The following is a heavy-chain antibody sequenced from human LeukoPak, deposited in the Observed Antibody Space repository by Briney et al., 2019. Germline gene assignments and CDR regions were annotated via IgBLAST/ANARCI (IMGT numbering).Heavy chain of an antibody. CDR3: ARRYDYVWGSYRYAYYYYMDV. D-gene: IGHD3-16*02. J-gene: IGHJ6*03. CDR2: IYYSGST. V-gene: IGHV4-39*01. Sequence: SETLSLTCTVSGGSISSSSYYWGWIRQPPGKGLEWIGSIYYSGSTYYNPSLKSRVTISVDTSKNQFSLKLSSVTAADTAVYYCARRYDYVWGSYRYAYYYYMDVWGKGTTVTVSS. CDR1: GGSISSSSYY.